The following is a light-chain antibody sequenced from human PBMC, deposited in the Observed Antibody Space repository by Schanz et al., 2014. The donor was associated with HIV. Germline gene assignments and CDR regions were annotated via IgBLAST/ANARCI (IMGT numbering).Light chain of an antibody. CDR2: GAS. J-gene: IGKJ2*01. V-gene: IGKV3-15*01. CDR3: QQYAALPQT. CDR1: QSVSSN. Sequence: EIVMTQSPATLSVSPGERATLSCRASQSVSSNLAWYQQEPGQAPRLLIYGASTRATGIPARFSGSGSGTDFTLTINRLEPEDFAVYYCQQYAALPQTFGQGTKLEI.